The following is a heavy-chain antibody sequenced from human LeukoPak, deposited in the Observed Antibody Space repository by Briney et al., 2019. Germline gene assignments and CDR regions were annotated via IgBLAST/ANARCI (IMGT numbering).Heavy chain of an antibody. CDR1: GGTFSSYA. D-gene: IGHD2-2*01. CDR3: ARPTAARVGYCSSTSCYGLGY. V-gene: IGHV1-69*04. Sequence: SVKVSCKASGGTFSSYAISWVRQAPGRGLEWMGRIIPILGIANYAQKFQGRVTITADKSTSTAYMELSSLRSEDTAVYYCARPTAARVGYCSSTSCYGLGYWGQGTLVTVSS. J-gene: IGHJ4*02. CDR2: IIPILGIA.